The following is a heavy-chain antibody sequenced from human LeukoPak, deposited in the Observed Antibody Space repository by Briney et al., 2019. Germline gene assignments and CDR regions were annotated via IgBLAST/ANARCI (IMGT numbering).Heavy chain of an antibody. CDR1: GVSISSTTLY. V-gene: IGHV4-39*07. CDR3: ARGSGYCSSTSCYWRHPTYYYYGMDV. Sequence: SETLSLTCTVPGVSISSTTLYWSWIRQPPGKGLEWIGEINHSGSTNYNPSLKSRVTISVDTSKNQFSLKLSSVTAADTAVYYCARGSGYCSSTSCYWRHPTYYYYGMDVWGQGTTVTVSS. J-gene: IGHJ6*02. CDR2: INHSGST. D-gene: IGHD2-2*01.